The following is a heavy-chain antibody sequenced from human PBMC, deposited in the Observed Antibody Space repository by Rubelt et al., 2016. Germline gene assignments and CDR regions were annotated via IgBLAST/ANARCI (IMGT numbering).Heavy chain of an antibody. Sequence: QVQLQESGPGLVKPSETLSLTCTVSGGSIRSYYWSWIRQPPGKGLEWIGYLYYSENTNYHPSLKSRVTILVDTSKNQFSLKLSSVTAADTAVYYCARDTTKYYFDYWGQGTLVTVSS. V-gene: IGHV4-59*01. D-gene: IGHD1-14*01. CDR3: ARDTTKYYFDY. CDR2: LYYSENT. J-gene: IGHJ4*02. CDR1: GGSIRSYY.